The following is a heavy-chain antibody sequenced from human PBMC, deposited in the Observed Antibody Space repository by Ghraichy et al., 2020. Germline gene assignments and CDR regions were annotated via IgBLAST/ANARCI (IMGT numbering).Heavy chain of an antibody. V-gene: IGHV3-23*01. J-gene: IGHJ4*02. D-gene: IGHD6-13*01. CDR2: INSNGGDI. CDR1: GFIFSSYA. Sequence: GGSPRLSCSASGFIFSSYAMTWVRQAPGKGLEWVSSINSNGGDIHYADSVRGRFAISRDNSKNTLYLQMSSLRAEDTAVYYCGKDLSYGITWYVSDSWGQGTMVTVSS. CDR3: GKDLSYGITWYVSDS.